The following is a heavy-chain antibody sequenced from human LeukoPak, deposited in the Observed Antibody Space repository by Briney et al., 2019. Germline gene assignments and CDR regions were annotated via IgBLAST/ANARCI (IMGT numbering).Heavy chain of an antibody. CDR2: IYYSGST. CDR3: ARGGRYSPWYFDL. CDR1: GGSISSYY. V-gene: IGHV4-59*01. J-gene: IGHJ2*01. Sequence: SETLSLTCTVSGGSISSYYWSWIRQPPGKGLEWIGYIYYSGSTNYNPSLKSRVTISVDTSKNQFSLELSSVTAADTAVYYCARGGRYSPWYFDLWGRGTLVTVSS. D-gene: IGHD3-9*01.